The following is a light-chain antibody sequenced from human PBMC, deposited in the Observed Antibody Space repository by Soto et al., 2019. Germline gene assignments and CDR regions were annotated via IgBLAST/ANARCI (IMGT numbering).Light chain of an antibody. V-gene: IGLV2-14*03. J-gene: IGLJ1*01. CDR2: EVS. Sequence: QSALTQPASVSGSPGQSITISCTGTSSDVGAYDYVSWYQQHPDKAPKLMIYEVSYRPSGVSNRFSGSKSVNTATLTISGLQAEDEADYYCSSYTTSSTRVFGTGTKVTV. CDR1: SSDVGAYDY. CDR3: SSYTTSSTRV.